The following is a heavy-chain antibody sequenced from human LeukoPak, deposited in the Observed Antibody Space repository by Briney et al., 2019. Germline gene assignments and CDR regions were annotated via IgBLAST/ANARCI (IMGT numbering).Heavy chain of an antibody. V-gene: IGHV4-34*01. Sequence: PSETLSLTCAVYGVSFSGYYWSWIRQPPGKGLEWIGEINHSGSTNYNPSLKSRVTISVDTSKNQFSLKLSSVTAADTAVYYCARGYTRTEGRQWLGRNSQAYFDLWGRGTLVTVSS. CDR3: ARGYTRTEGRQWLGRNSQAYFDL. J-gene: IGHJ2*01. CDR2: INHSGST. CDR1: GVSFSGYY. D-gene: IGHD6-19*01.